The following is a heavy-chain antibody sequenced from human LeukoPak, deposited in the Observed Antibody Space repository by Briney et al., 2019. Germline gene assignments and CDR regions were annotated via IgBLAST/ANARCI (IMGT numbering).Heavy chain of an antibody. CDR2: IIPIFGIA. CDR1: GYTFTGYY. J-gene: IGHJ4*02. D-gene: IGHD5-12*01. Sequence: GASVKVSCKASGYTFTGYYMHWVRQAPGQGLEWMGRIIPIFGIANYAQKFQGRVTITADKSTSTAYMELSSLRSEDTAVYYCARGYSGYDYGYSDYWGQGTLVTVSS. CDR3: ARGYSGYDYGYSDY. V-gene: IGHV1-69*04.